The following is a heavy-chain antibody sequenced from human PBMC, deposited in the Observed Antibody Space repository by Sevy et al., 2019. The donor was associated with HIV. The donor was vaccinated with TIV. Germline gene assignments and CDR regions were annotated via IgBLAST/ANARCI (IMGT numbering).Heavy chain of an antibody. J-gene: IGHJ6*02. Sequence: GGSLRLSCAASGFTFSSYDMHWVRQATGKGLEWDSAIGTAGDTYYPGSVKGRFTISRENAKNSLYLQMNSLRAGDTAVYYCARASGRTAAGFYYYYGMDVWGQGTTVTVSS. V-gene: IGHV3-13*01. CDR2: IGTAGDT. D-gene: IGHD6-13*01. CDR1: GFTFSSYD. CDR3: ARASGRTAAGFYYYYGMDV.